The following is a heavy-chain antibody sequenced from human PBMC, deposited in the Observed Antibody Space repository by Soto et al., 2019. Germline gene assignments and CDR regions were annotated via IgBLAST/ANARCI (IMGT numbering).Heavy chain of an antibody. J-gene: IGHJ6*02. CDR1: GYTFTSYD. V-gene: IGHV1-8*01. CDR2: MNPNSGNT. D-gene: IGHD2-2*01. Sequence: ASVKVSCKASGYTFTSYDINWVRQATGQGLEWMGWMNPNSGNTGYAQKFQGRVTMTRNTSISTAYMELSSLRSEDTAVYYCARGGVFVVVPATYYYYDMDVWGQGTTVTVSS. CDR3: ARGGVFVVVPATYYYYDMDV.